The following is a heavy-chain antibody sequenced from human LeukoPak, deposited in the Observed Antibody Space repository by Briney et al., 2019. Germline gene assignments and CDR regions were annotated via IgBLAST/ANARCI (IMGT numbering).Heavy chain of an antibody. Sequence: SETLSLTCTVSGGSISSYYWSWIRQPPGKGLEWIGYIYYSGSTNYNPSLKSRVTISVDTSKNQFSLKLSSVTAADTAVYYCARDTRNYYDSSGYAFDIWGQGTMVTVSS. CDR1: GGSISSYY. CDR2: IYYSGST. D-gene: IGHD3-22*01. J-gene: IGHJ3*02. V-gene: IGHV4-59*01. CDR3: ARDTRNYYDSSGYAFDI.